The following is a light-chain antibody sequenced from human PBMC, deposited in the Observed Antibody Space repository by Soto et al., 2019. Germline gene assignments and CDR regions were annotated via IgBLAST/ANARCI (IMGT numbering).Light chain of an antibody. V-gene: IGLV2-8*01. CDR2: EVS. Sequence: QSALTQPPSASGSPGQPVTISCTGTSSDVGGYNYVSWYQQHPGKAPKLVIYEVSKRPSGVPDRFSGSKSGNTASLTVSGLQAEDEADYYCSSYAGSNNYVFGTGTKVTVL. CDR3: SSYAGSNNYV. J-gene: IGLJ1*01. CDR1: SSDVGGYNY.